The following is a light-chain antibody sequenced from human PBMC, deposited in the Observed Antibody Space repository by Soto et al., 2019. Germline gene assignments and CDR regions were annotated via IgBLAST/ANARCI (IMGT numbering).Light chain of an antibody. CDR2: GAS. CDR3: QQHDILPIT. Sequence: EIVMTQSPATLSVSPGEGATLSCRSSQSVSSKLAWYQQKPGQAPRLLISGASRRATGIPDRFSGAGSGRDFTLTISRLEPEDFALYYCQQHDILPITFGQGTRLE. J-gene: IGKJ5*01. V-gene: IGKV3-20*01. CDR1: QSVSSK.